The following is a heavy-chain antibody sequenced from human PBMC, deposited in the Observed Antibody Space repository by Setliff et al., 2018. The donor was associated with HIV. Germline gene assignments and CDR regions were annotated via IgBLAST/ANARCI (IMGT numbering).Heavy chain of an antibody. CDR1: GFTVSRFY. CDR3: ARDPPGSGFHLDY. D-gene: IGHD5-12*01. CDR2: IYSDGIS. V-gene: IGHV3-53*01. Sequence: PGGSLRLSCAASGFTVSRFYMSWVRQAPGKGLEWVSVIYSDGISYYADSVKGRFTISRDNSKNTMYLQMSTLRVEDTAVYYCARDPPGSGFHLDYWGQGTPVTVSS. J-gene: IGHJ4*02.